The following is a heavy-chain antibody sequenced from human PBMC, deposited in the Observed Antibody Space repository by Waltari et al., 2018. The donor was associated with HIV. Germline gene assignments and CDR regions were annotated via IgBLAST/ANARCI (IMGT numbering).Heavy chain of an antibody. CDR1: GFTVSTYG. V-gene: IGHV3-33*01. CDR3: ARDVQGYCGGERCFYGMDV. Sequence: QVQLVESGGGVVQPGRSLRLSCAASGFTVSTYGMHWVRQAPGKGLEWVAVIWYDGSNTYYTDSVEGRFTISRDNSKNTLYLQMYSLRAEDTAVYYCARDVQGYCGGERCFYGMDVWGQGTTVTVSS. D-gene: IGHD2-21*01. CDR2: IWYDGSNT. J-gene: IGHJ6*02.